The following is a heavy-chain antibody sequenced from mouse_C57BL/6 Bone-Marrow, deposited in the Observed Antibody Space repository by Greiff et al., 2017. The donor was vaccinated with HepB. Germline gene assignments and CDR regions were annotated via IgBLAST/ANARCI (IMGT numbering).Heavy chain of an antibody. D-gene: IGHD2-3*01. CDR2: IDPSDSYT. Sequence: QVHVKQPGAELVKPGASVKLSCKASGYTFTSYWMQWVKQRPGQGLEWIGEIDPSDSYTNYNQKFKGKATLTVDTSSSTAYMQLSSLTSEDSAVYYCARWLLRFAYWGQGTLVTVSA. V-gene: IGHV1-50*01. J-gene: IGHJ3*01. CDR1: GYTFTSYW. CDR3: ARWLLRFAY.